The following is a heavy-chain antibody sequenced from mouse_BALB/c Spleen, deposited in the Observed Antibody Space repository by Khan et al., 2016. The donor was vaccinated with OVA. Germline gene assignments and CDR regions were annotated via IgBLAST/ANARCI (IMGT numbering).Heavy chain of an antibody. CDR3: ARRGLRWDFDY. CDR2: INPSTGYT. J-gene: IGHJ2*01. Sequence: VQLQQSGAELAKPGASVKMSCKASGYTFINYWILWVKQRPGQGLEWIGYINPSTGYTEYNQNFKDKATLTADKSSRPASMQLSSLTSEDSAVYNCARRGLRWDFDYWGQGATLTVSS. CDR1: GYTFINYW. V-gene: IGHV1-7*01. D-gene: IGHD1-1*01.